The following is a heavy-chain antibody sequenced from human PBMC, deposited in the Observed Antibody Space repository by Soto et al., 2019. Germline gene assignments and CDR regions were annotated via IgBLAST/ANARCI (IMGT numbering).Heavy chain of an antibody. D-gene: IGHD6-19*01. J-gene: IGHJ4*02. V-gene: IGHV3-30-3*01. CDR2: ISYDGSNK. CDR1: GFTFSSYA. CDR3: VRGGAYSSGWLYFDY. Sequence: GGSLRLSGAAPGFTFSSYAMHWIRQAPGKGLEWVAVISYDGSNKYYADSVKGRFTISRDNSKNTLYLQMNSLRAEDTAVYYCVRGGAYSSGWLYFDYWGQGTLVTVSS.